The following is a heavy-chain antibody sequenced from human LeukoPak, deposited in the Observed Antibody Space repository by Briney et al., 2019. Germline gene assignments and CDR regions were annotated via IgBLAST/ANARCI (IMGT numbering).Heavy chain of an antibody. CDR2: IIPIFGTA. CDR1: GGTFSSYA. J-gene: IGHJ4*02. D-gene: IGHD5-12*01. Sequence: ASVKVSCKASGGTFSSYAISWVRQAPGQGLEWMGGIIPIFGTANYAQKFQGRVTITTDESTSTAYMELSSLRSEDTAIYYCARQNDYRLDYWGQGTLVTVSS. CDR3: ARQNDYRLDY. V-gene: IGHV1-69*05.